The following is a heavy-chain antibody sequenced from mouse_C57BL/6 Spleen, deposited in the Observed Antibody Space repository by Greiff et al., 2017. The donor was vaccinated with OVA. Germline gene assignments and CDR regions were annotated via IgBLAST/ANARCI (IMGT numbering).Heavy chain of an antibody. Sequence: EVKLVESGGGLVKPGGSLKLSCAASGFTFSSYAMSWVRQTPEKRLEWVATISDGGSYTYYPDNVKGRFTISRDNAKNNLYPQMSHLKSEDTAMYYCARDGDYYGSSSFAYWGQGTLVTVSA. CDR3: ARDGDYYGSSSFAY. J-gene: IGHJ3*01. V-gene: IGHV5-4*01. CDR2: ISDGGSYT. D-gene: IGHD1-1*01. CDR1: GFTFSSYA.